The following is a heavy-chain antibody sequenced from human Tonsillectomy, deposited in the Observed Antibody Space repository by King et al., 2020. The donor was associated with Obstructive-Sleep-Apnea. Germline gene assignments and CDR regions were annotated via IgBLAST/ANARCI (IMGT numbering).Heavy chain of an antibody. CDR3: ARIPADYDVLTGYFRPFDY. Sequence: VQLQQWGARLLKPSETLSLTCAVYGGSFSGYSGSWIRQPPGKGLGWIGEIKHDGNTNYNPSLKSRLTISVDTFKNQFSLRLTSVTAADTAVYFCARIPADYDVLTGYFRPFDYWGQGTLVTVSS. CDR2: IKHDGNT. V-gene: IGHV4-34*01. J-gene: IGHJ4*02. D-gene: IGHD3-9*01. CDR1: GGSFSGYS.